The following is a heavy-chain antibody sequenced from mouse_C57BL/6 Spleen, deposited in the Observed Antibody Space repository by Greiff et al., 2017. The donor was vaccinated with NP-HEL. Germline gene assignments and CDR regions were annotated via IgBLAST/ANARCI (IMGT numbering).Heavy chain of an antibody. V-gene: IGHV1-26*01. CDR1: GYTFTDYY. CDR2: INPNNGGT. CDR3: ARDCYAMDY. Sequence: EVKLMESGPELVKPGASVKISCKASGYTFTDYYMNWVKQSHGKSLEWIGDINPNNGGTSYNQKFKGKATLTVDKSSSTAYMELRSLTSEDSAVYYCARDCYAMDYWGQGTSVTVSS. J-gene: IGHJ4*01.